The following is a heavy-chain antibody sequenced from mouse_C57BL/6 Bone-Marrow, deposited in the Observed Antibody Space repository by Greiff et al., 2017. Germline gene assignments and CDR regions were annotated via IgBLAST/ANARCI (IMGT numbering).Heavy chain of an antibody. J-gene: IGHJ3*01. Sequence: QVQLKQPGAELVMPGASVKLSCKASGYTFTSYWMHWVKQRPGQGLEWIGEIDPSDSYTNYNQKFKGKSTLTVDKSSSTAYMQLSSLTSEDSAVYYCAREEGIYDYLFAYWGQGTLVTVSA. CDR3: AREEGIYDYLFAY. V-gene: IGHV1-69*01. CDR2: IDPSDSYT. D-gene: IGHD2-4*01. CDR1: GYTFTSYW.